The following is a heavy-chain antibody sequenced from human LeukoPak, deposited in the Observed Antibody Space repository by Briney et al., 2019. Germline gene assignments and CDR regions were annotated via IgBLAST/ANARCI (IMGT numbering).Heavy chain of an antibody. CDR3: AKEYDILTGYYAFDI. CDR2: ISSSSSTI. D-gene: IGHD3-9*01. J-gene: IGHJ3*02. V-gene: IGHV3-48*01. CDR1: GFTFSSYS. Sequence: GGSLRLSCAASGFTFSSYSMNWVRQAPGKGLEWVSSISSSSSTIYYADSVKGRFTISRDNAKNSLYLQMNSLRAEDTAVYYCAKEYDILTGYYAFDIWGQGTMVTVSS.